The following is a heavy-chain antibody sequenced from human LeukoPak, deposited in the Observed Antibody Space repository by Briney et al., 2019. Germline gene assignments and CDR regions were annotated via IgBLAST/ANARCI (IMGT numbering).Heavy chain of an antibody. CDR3: ARDRGGYTYSHDY. J-gene: IGHJ4*02. V-gene: IGHV4-4*02. CDR1: GGSISRSNW. D-gene: IGHD5-18*01. CDR2: IYHSGST. Sequence: SETLSLTCAVSGGSISRSNWWSWVRQPPGKGLEWIGEIYHSGSTNYNPSLKSRVTISVDKSKNQFSLKLSSVTAADTAVYYCARDRGGYTYSHDYWGQGTLVTVSS.